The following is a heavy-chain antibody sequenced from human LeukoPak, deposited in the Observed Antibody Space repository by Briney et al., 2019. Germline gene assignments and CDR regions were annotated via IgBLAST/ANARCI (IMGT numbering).Heavy chain of an antibody. CDR3: ARALTGYFYYYYYYMDV. J-gene: IGHJ6*03. V-gene: IGHV3-48*03. CDR1: GLTFSSYE. D-gene: IGHD3-9*01. CDR2: ISSSGSTI. Sequence: GGSLRLSCAASGLTFSSYEMNWVRQAPGKGLERVSYISSSGSTIYYADSVKGRFTISRDNAKNSLYLQMNSLRAEDTAVYYCARALTGYFYYYYYYMDVWGKGTTVTISS.